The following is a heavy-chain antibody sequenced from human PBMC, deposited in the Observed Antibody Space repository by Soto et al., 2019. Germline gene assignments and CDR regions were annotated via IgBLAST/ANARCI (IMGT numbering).Heavy chain of an antibody. Sequence: QVQLVESGGGVVQPGRSLRLSCAASGFTFSSYAMHWVRQAPGKGLEWVAVISYDGSNKYYADSVKGRFTISRDNSKNTLYLQMNSLRAEDMAVYYCAREKEGIAVAGFDYWGQGTLVTVSS. CDR1: GFTFSSYA. V-gene: IGHV3-30-3*01. CDR3: AREKEGIAVAGFDY. CDR2: ISYDGSNK. J-gene: IGHJ4*02. D-gene: IGHD6-19*01.